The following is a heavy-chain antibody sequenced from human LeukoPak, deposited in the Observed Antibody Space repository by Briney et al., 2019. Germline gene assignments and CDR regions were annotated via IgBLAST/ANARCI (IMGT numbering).Heavy chain of an antibody. CDR3: ATGSATIGRWFDP. CDR1: GYTFTDYY. V-gene: IGHV1-69-2*01. J-gene: IGHJ5*02. Sequence: ASVKVSCKVSGYTFTDYYMHWVQQAPGKGLEWMGLVDPEDGETIYAEKFQGRVTITADTSSDTAYMELSSLRSEDTAVYYCATGSATIGRWFDPWGQGTLVTVSS. CDR2: VDPEDGET. D-gene: IGHD5-24*01.